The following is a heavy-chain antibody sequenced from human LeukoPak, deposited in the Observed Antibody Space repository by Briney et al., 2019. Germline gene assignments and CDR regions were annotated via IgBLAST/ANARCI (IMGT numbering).Heavy chain of an antibody. CDR3: AREGSFDSSGYNDALDL. V-gene: IGHV3-53*01. Sequence: GGSLRLSCAASGFIVSGKYMSWVRQAPGKGLEWVSVIRSGGSTSYADSVKGRFTISRDNSKNTLYLQMNSLRAEDTAVYYCAREGSFDSSGYNDALDLWGHGTMVTVSA. CDR2: IRSGGST. D-gene: IGHD3-22*01. CDR1: GFIVSGKY. J-gene: IGHJ3*01.